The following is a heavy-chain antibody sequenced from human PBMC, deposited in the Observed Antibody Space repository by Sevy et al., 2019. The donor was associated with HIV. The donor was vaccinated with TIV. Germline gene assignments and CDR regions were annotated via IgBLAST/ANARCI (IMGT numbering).Heavy chain of an antibody. CDR1: GGSISSSSYY. CDR2: IYYSGST. D-gene: IGHD6-19*01. J-gene: IGHJ4*02. Sequence: SETLSLTCTVSGGSISSSSYYWGWIRQPPGKGLEWIGSIYYSGSTYYNPSLKSRVTISVDTSKNQFSLKLSSVTAADTAVYYCEREIGYSSGWYAFDYWGQGTLVTVSS. V-gene: IGHV4-39*02. CDR3: EREIGYSSGWYAFDY.